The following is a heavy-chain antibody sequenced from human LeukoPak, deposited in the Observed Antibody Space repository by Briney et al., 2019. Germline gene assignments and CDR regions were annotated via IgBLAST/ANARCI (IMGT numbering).Heavy chain of an antibody. J-gene: IGHJ6*02. V-gene: IGHV3-21*01. CDR3: ARDANCSSTSCYRGPGYYYGMDV. D-gene: IGHD2-2*02. Sequence: GGSLRLSCAASGFTFSSYSMNWVRQAPGKGLEWVSSISSSSSYIYYADSVKSRFTISRDNAKNSLYLQMNSLRAEDTAVYYCARDANCSSTSCYRGPGYYYGMDVWGQGTTVTVSS. CDR1: GFTFSSYS. CDR2: ISSSSSYI.